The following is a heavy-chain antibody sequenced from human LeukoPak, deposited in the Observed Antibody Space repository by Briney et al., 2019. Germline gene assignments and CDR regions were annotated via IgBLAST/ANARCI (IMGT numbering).Heavy chain of an antibody. CDR1: GASINSDNCY. CDR2: VYYTGST. V-gene: IGHV4-30-4*02. D-gene: IGHD4-17*01. CDR3: TVRIGIYYGDYDDY. J-gene: IGHJ4*02. Sequence: SETLSLTCTVSGASINSDNCYWSWIRQPPGKGLEGIAYVYYTGSTSYNPSLKRRVTISMDTAKNQFSLRLSSVTGADTAVYYSTVRIGIYYGDYDDYSGQGSLVTVSS.